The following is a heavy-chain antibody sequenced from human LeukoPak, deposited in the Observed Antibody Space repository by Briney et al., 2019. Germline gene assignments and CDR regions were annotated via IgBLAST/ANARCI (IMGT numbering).Heavy chain of an antibody. CDR1: GGTFSSYA. Sequence: SVKVSCKASGGTFSSYAISWVRQAPGQGLEWMGGIIPIFGTANYAQKFQGRVTITADESTSTAYMELSSLRPEDTAVYYCARDRRVGVTKGGDYWGQGTLVTVSS. CDR2: IIPIFGTA. D-gene: IGHD3-3*01. J-gene: IGHJ4*02. V-gene: IGHV1-69*13. CDR3: ARDRRVGVTKGGDY.